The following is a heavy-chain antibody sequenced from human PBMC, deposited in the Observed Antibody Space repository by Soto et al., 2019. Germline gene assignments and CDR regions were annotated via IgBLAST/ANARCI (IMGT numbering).Heavy chain of an antibody. Sequence: QVQLQESGPGLVKPSETLSLTYTVSGGSIRSYYWSWIRQPPGKGLEWIGSIYYSGSTNYKLSLKSRVTISADTSKNQFSLKLNSVTAADTAVYYCARQGGWFDPWGQGTLVTVSS. V-gene: IGHV4-59*08. CDR1: GGSIRSYY. D-gene: IGHD1-26*01. J-gene: IGHJ5*02. CDR3: ARQGGWFDP. CDR2: IYYSGST.